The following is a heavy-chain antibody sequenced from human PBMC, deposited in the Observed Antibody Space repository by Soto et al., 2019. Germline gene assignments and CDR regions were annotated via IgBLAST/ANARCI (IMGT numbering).Heavy chain of an antibody. CDR3: ARDPIAARQSGYFDY. D-gene: IGHD6-6*01. V-gene: IGHV4-34*01. CDR2: INHSGST. J-gene: IGHJ4*01. Sequence: DTLSLTCAVNTGAFTGHFWSWIRQPPGTGLEWIGEINHSGSTNYNPSLKSRVTISVDTSKNQFSLRAEDTAVYHCARDPIAARQSGYFDYWGHGILVTVSS. CDR1: TGAFTGHF.